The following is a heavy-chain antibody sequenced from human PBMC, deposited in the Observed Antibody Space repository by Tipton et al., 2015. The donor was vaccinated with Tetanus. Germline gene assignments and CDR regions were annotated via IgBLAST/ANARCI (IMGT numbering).Heavy chain of an antibody. CDR3: ATVGGSSSVRGMDV. D-gene: IGHD2-15*01. V-gene: IGHV4-59*02. CDR1: GTSVRSFY. CDR2: SYYVGSP. Sequence: TLSLTCSVSGTSVRSFYWSWIRQSPGKAPEWIGYSYYVGSPNHNPSLKGRVSISRDTSTNQVSLKLTSVTAADTAVYYCATVGGSSSVRGMDVWGQGTTVTVSS. J-gene: IGHJ6*02.